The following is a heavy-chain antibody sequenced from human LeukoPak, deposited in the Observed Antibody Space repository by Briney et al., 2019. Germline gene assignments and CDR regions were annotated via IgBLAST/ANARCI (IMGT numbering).Heavy chain of an antibody. CDR2: FYSSTKT. V-gene: IGHV3-53*01. J-gene: IGHJ4*02. D-gene: IGHD5-24*01. Sequence: GGSLRLSCAASGFTVSGNYMSWVRQSPQKGLEWVSLFYSSTKTYYADSVKGRFTISRDNSKNTLYLQMNSLRAEDTAVYYCARGDGSFDYWGQGILVTVSS. CDR1: GFTVSGNY. CDR3: ARGDGSFDY.